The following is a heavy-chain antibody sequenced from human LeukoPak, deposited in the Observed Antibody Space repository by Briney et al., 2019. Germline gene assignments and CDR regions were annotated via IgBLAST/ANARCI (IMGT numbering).Heavy chain of an antibody. J-gene: IGHJ4*02. CDR3: ARDPLNCSGGSCY. Sequence: SETLSLTCTVAGRSISSYYWSWIRQPAGKGLEWIGRIYTSGSTNYNPSLKSRVTMSVETPKNQFSLKLSSGTVAEPAVYYLARDPLNCSGGSCYWGQGTLVTVSS. D-gene: IGHD2-15*01. CDR2: IYTSGST. V-gene: IGHV4-4*07. CDR1: GRSISSYY.